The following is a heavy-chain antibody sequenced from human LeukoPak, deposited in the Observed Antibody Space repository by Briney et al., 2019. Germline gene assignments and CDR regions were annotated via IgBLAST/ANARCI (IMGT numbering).Heavy chain of an antibody. V-gene: IGHV4-30-2*01. CDR3: ARLASVMDNAFDI. J-gene: IGHJ3*02. CDR2: IYHSGST. D-gene: IGHD2-2*03. Sequence: PSETLSLTCAVSGGSISSGGYSWSWIRQPPGKGLEWIGYIYHSGSTYYNPSLKSRVTISVDRSKNQFSLKLSSVTAADTAVYYCARLASVMDNAFDIRGQGTMVTVSS. CDR1: GGSISSGGYS.